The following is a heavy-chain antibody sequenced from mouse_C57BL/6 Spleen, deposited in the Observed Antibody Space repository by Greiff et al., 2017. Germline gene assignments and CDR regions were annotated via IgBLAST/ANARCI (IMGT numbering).Heavy chain of an antibody. CDR1: GYTFTSYW. V-gene: IGHV1-53*01. Sequence: VQLQQSGTELVKPGASVKLSCKASGYTFTSYWMHWVKQRPGQGLEWIGNINPSNGGTNSNEKFKCKATMTVDKSSSTAYMQLSSLTSEDSAVYYCARSLRGYDEGFAYWGQGTLVTVSA. CDR3: ARSLRGYDEGFAY. D-gene: IGHD2-2*01. J-gene: IGHJ3*01. CDR2: INPSNGGT.